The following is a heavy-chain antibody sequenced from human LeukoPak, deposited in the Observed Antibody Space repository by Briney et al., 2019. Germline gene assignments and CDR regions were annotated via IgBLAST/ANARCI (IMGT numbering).Heavy chain of an antibody. D-gene: IGHD3-3*01. J-gene: IGHJ6*03. CDR1: GFTFSSYG. V-gene: IGHV3-30*18. Sequence: GGSLRLSCAASGFTFSSYGMHWVRQAPGKGLEWVAVISYDGSNKYYADSVKGRFTISRDNSKNTLYLQMNSLRAEDTAVYYCAKIDTMGCMDVWGKGTTVTISS. CDR3: AKIDTMGCMDV. CDR2: ISYDGSNK.